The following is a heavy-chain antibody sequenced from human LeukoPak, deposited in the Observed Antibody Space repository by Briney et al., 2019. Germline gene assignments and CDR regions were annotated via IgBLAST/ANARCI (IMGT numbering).Heavy chain of an antibody. CDR1: GYSISSGYY. J-gene: IGHJ4*02. D-gene: IGHD5-18*01. Sequence: SETLSLTCAVSGYSISSGYYWGWIRQPPGKGLEWIWSIYHSGSTYYNPSLKSRVTISVDTSKNQFSLKLSSVTAADTAVYYCARLFVDTAMVRAYYFDYWGQGTLVTVSS. V-gene: IGHV4-38-2*01. CDR3: ARLFVDTAMVRAYYFDY. CDR2: IYHSGST.